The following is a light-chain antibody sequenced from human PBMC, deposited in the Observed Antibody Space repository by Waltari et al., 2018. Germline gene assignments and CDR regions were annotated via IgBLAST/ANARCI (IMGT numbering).Light chain of an antibody. CDR3: QQRSNWQGYT. J-gene: IGKJ2*01. CDR1: QGISNY. CDR2: SAS. Sequence: IQLTQSPSSLSASVGDRVTIPCPASQGISNYLAWYQQKPGKVPKLLIHSASTLQSGVPSRFSGSGSGTDFTLTISSLEPEDFAVYYCQQRSNWQGYTFGQGTKLEIK. V-gene: IGKV1-9*01.